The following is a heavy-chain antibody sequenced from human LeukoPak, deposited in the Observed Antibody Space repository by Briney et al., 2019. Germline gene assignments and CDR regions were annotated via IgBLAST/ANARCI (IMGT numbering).Heavy chain of an antibody. J-gene: IGHJ5*02. CDR1: GGSISSYY. V-gene: IGHV4-59*01. CDR3: ARDRGNWFDP. CDR2: IYYSGST. Sequence: SETLSLTCTVSGGSISSYYWSWIRQPPGKGLEWIGYIYYSGSTNYNPSLKSRVTISVDTSKNQFSLKLSSVTAADTAVYYCARDRGNWFDPWGQGTLVTVSS.